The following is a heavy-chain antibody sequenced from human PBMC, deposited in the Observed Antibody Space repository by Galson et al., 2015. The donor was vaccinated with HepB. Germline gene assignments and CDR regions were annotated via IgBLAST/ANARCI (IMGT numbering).Heavy chain of an antibody. CDR1: GFTFSSYS. J-gene: IGHJ4*02. V-gene: IGHV3-48*01. CDR3: ARKAAAGIGY. Sequence: SLRLSCAASGFTFSSYSMNWVRQAPGKGLGWVSYMSSSSSTIYYADSVKGRFTISRDNAKNSLYLQMNSLRAEDTAVYYCARKAAAGIGYWGQGTLVTVSS. CDR2: MSSSSSTI. D-gene: IGHD6-13*01.